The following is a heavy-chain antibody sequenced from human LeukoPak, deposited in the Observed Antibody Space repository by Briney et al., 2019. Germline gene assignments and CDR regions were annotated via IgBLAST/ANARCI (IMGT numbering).Heavy chain of an antibody. J-gene: IGHJ4*02. Sequence: PSETLSLTCTVSGGSISSYYWSWIRQPPGKGLEWIGYIYYSGSTNYNPSLKSRVTISVDTSKNQFSLKLSPVPAADTAVYYCARQSMATSLWGQGTLVTVSS. CDR3: ARQSMATSL. CDR2: IYYSGST. V-gene: IGHV4-59*08. CDR1: GGSISSYY. D-gene: IGHD5-24*01.